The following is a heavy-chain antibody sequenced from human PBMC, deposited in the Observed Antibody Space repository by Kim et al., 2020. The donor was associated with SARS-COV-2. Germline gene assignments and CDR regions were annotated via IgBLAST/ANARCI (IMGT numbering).Heavy chain of an antibody. CDR3: ARFGPSSSWGWCYYYYGMDV. CDR2: IYPGDSDT. D-gene: IGHD6-13*01. Sequence: GESLKISCKGSGYSFTSYWIGWVRQMPGKGLEWMGIIYPGDSDTRYSPSFQGQVTISADKSISTAYLQWSSLKASDTAMYYCARFGPSSSWGWCYYYYGMDVWGQGTTVTVSS. CDR1: GYSFTSYW. V-gene: IGHV5-51*01. J-gene: IGHJ6*02.